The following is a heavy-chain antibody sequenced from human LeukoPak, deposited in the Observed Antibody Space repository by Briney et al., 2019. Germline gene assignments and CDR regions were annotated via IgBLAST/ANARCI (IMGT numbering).Heavy chain of an antibody. J-gene: IGHJ4*02. D-gene: IGHD1-26*01. V-gene: IGHV1-2*02. CDR3: ARGIPLKWEPGVIDY. CDR2: INPNSGGT. CDR1: GYTFTGYY. Sequence: ASVKVSCKASGYTFTGYYMHWVRQAPGQGLEWMGWINPNSGGTNYAQKFQGRVTMTRDTSISTAYMELSRLRSDDTAVYYCARGIPLKWEPGVIDYWGQGTLVTVSS.